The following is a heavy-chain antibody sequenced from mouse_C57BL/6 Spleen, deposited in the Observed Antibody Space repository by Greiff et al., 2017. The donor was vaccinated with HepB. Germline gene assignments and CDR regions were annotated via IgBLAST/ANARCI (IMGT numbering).Heavy chain of an antibody. CDR1: GYTFTSYW. V-gene: IGHV1-69*01. J-gene: IGHJ3*01. CDR2: IDPSDSYT. D-gene: IGHD3-2*02. Sequence: QVQLQQPGAELVMPGASVKLSCKASGYTFTSYWMHWVKQRPGQGLEWIGEIDPSDSYTNYNQKFKGKSTLTVDKSSSTAYMQLRSLTSEDSAVYYCARGGGSGGFAYWGQGTLVTVSA. CDR3: ARGGGSGGFAY.